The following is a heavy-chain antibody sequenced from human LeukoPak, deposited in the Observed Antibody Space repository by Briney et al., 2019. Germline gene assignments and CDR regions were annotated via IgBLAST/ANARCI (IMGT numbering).Heavy chain of an antibody. CDR1: GGTFSSYA. Sequence: SVKVSCKASGGTFSSYAISWVRQAPGQGLEWMGGIIPIFGTANYAQKFQGRVTITADESTSTAYMELSSLRSEDTAVYYCAREIPGRQLVGWFDPWGQGTLVTVSS. J-gene: IGHJ5*02. V-gene: IGHV1-69*13. CDR2: IIPIFGTA. D-gene: IGHD6-13*01. CDR3: AREIPGRQLVGWFDP.